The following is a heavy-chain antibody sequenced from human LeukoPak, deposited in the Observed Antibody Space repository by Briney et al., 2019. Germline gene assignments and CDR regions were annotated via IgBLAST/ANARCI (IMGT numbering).Heavy chain of an antibody. J-gene: IGHJ4*02. CDR2: ISAYNGNT. Sequence: ASVKVSCKASGYTFTSYGISWVRPAPGQGLEWMGWISAYNGNTNYAQKLQGRVTMTTDTSTSTAYMELRSLRSDDTAVYYCARVRYGGSYWVYYFDYWGQGTLVTVSS. V-gene: IGHV1-18*01. CDR1: GYTFTSYG. CDR3: ARVRYGGSYWVYYFDY. D-gene: IGHD1-26*01.